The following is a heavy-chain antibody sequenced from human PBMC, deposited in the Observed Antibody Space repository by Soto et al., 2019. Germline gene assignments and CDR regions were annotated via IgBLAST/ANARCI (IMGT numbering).Heavy chain of an antibody. CDR1: GFNFFTYT. CDR3: ARIECSSFPAYRRQVYLDY. Sequence: EVQLVDSGGGVVEPGGSLRLSCAASGFNFFTYTMDWVRQAPGKGLEWVSSISGDGNYKYYARSVRGRFTISRDNAKNSLYLHMNSLYAKDTAVYYCARIECSSFPAYRRQVYLDYWGQGTLVNVSS. CDR2: ISGDGNYK. V-gene: IGHV3-21*01. D-gene: IGHD6-6*01. J-gene: IGHJ4*02.